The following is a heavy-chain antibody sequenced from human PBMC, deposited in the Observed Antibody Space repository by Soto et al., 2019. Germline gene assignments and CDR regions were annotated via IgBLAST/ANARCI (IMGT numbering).Heavy chain of an antibody. J-gene: IGHJ6*02. Sequence: GASVKVSCKASGYTFTSYGISWVRQAPGQGLEWMGWISAYNGNTNYAQKLQGRVTMTTDTSTSTAYMELRSLRSDDTAVYYCARDRGYSYGGYYYYYGMDVWGQGTTVTVSS. V-gene: IGHV1-18*01. CDR1: GYTFTSYG. CDR2: ISAYNGNT. CDR3: ARDRGYSYGGYYYYYGMDV. D-gene: IGHD5-18*01.